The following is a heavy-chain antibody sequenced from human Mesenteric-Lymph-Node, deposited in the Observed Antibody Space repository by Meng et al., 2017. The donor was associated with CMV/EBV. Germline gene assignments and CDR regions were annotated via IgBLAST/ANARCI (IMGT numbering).Heavy chain of an antibody. J-gene: IGHJ4*02. Sequence: SESLRLSCTVSGGSVSSAGYYWGWIRQPPGKGLEWIGYIYYSGSINYNPSLKSRVTISVDTSKNQYSLKVTSVTAADTAVYYCARAGYDLVVPADIVDYWGQGTLVTVSS. V-gene: IGHV4-61*08. CDR1: GGSVSSAGYY. CDR2: IYYSGSI. CDR3: ARAGYDLVVPADIVDY. D-gene: IGHD2-2*02.